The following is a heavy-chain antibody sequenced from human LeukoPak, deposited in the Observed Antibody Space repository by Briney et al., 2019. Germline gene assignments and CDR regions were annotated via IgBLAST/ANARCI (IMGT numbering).Heavy chain of an antibody. V-gene: IGHV1-69*05. CDR3: ARDQRTTRTNYFEY. Sequence: SVKVSCKASGGTFSSQSFSWVRQAPGQGLEWIGAITTIFGTANYAQKFQGRVTITTDESTSTVYMELNSLRSEDTAVYYCARDQRTTRTNYFEYWGQGTQVTVSS. CDR1: GGTFSSQS. D-gene: IGHD1/OR15-1a*01. J-gene: IGHJ4*02. CDR2: ITTIFGTA.